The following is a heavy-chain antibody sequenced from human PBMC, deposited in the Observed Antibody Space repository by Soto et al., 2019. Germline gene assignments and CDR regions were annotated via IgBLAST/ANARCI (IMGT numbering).Heavy chain of an antibody. Sequence: GASEKVSCKAPRDTFTSYYINWVRQAPGQGLEWMGVINPHGGSTAYAQKFKGRVSLTRDTSASTVYMEVSSLTSEDTAMYYCARPSGGNFGIIIEGTNWFAPWGQGTLVTVSS. CDR3: ARPSGGNFGIIIEGTNWFAP. CDR1: RDTFTSYY. J-gene: IGHJ5*02. D-gene: IGHD1-26*01. V-gene: IGHV1-46*01. CDR2: INPHGGST.